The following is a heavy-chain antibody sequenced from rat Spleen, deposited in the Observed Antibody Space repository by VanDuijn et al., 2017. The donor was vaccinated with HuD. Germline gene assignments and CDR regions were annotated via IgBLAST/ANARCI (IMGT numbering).Heavy chain of an antibody. V-gene: IGHV5-25*01. CDR1: GFTFSDYN. CDR2: ISSGGGGT. D-gene: IGHD1-2*01. J-gene: IGHJ4*01. CDR3: ARHWDSSYGGYVMDA. Sequence: EVQLVESGGGLVQPGRSLRLSCAASGFTFSDYNMAWVRQAPRKGLEWVASISSGGGGTYYPDSVKGRFTISRDNAKSTLYLQMDSLRSEDTASYYCARHWDSSYGGYVMDAWGQGASVTVSS.